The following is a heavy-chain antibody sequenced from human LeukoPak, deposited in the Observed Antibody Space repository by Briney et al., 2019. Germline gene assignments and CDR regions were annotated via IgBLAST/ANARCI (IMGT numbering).Heavy chain of an antibody. J-gene: IGHJ4*02. V-gene: IGHV3-23*01. CDR2: ISGMGGST. CDR3: AKGYCSGGSCYPVDY. Sequence: GGSLRLSCPASGFTFSSYAMSWVRQAPGEGLEWVLAISGMGGSTYYAESGKGRFTISRENSKNTLYLQMNSLRAEDTAVYYCAKGYCSGGSCYPVDYWGQGTLVTVSS. D-gene: IGHD2-15*01. CDR1: GFTFSSYA.